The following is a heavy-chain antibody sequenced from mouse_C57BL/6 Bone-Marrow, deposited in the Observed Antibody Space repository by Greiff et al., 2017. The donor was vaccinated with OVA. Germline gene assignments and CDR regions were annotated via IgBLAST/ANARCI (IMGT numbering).Heavy chain of an antibody. J-gene: IGHJ2*02. V-gene: IGHV1-59*01. Sequence: QVQLQQPGAELVRPGTSVKLSCKASGYPFPNYWMHWVKQRPGQGLEWIGVIAPSDSYINYNQKFKGRATLTVDTSSSTAYMHLSSLTSEDSAVYYCAHYGSRLYLHYWGQGTSLTVSS. CDR3: AHYGSRLYLHY. CDR1: GYPFPNYW. CDR2: IAPSDSYI. D-gene: IGHD1-1*01.